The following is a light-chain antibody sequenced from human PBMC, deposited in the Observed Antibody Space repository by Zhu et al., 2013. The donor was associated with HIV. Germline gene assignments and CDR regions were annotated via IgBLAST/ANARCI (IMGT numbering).Light chain of an antibody. V-gene: IGKV3-20*01. CDR3: QQYGNSPLT. J-gene: IGKJ4*01. CDR2: GAS. CDR1: QSVGSTF. Sequence: DIVLTQSPGTLSLSPGERATLSCRASQSVGSTFLAWYQQKPGQAPRLLIYGASNRATGIPDRFSGSGSGTDFTLTITRVEPEDFAVYYCQQYGNSPLTFGEGPRWRSN.